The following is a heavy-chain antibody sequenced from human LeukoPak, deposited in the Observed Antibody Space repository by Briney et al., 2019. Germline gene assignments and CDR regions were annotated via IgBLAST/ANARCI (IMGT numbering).Heavy chain of an antibody. CDR1: GFAPSSYA. V-gene: IGHV3-30-3*01. J-gene: IGHJ4*02. CDR2: SSHDGANT. CDR3: ARGGVEQGNRIYLDS. D-gene: IGHD1/OR15-1a*01. Sequence: RSGGSLRLSCAASGFAPSSYAVLWVRHAPGKGLEWVTWSSHDGANTYSADFVKGRLTVSRDNAKNTLYLQMNSLTIDDTAVYYCARGGVEQGNRIYLDSWGQGTLVTVSS.